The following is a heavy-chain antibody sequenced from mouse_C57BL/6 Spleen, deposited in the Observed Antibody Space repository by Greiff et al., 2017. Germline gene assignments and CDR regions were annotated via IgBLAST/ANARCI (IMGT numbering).Heavy chain of an antibody. J-gene: IGHJ4*01. Sequence: VQLQQPGAELVKPGASVKVSCKASGYTFTSYWMHWVKQRPGQGLEWIGRIHPSDSATNYNQKFKGKATLTVDKSSSTAYMQLSSLTSEDSAVYYSAIREGQLRYYAMDYWGQGTSVTVSS. V-gene: IGHV1-74*01. D-gene: IGHD3-3*01. CDR1: GYTFTSYW. CDR3: AIREGQLRYYAMDY. CDR2: IHPSDSAT.